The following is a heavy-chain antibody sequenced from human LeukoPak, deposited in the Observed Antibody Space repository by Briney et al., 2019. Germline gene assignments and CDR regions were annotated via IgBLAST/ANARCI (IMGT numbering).Heavy chain of an antibody. J-gene: IGHJ4*02. CDR2: MSYSGRS. CDR1: GGSINSYY. D-gene: IGHD3-3*01. CDR3: ARGQTYDFWSGDKPQYFDY. Sequence: PSETLSLTCTVSGGSINSYYWSWIRQPPGKGLEWLGFMSYSGRSKYNPSLQSRVTISVDTSKNQFSLQLSSVTAADTAVYYCARGQTYDFWSGDKPQYFDYWGQGTLVTVSS. V-gene: IGHV4-59*01.